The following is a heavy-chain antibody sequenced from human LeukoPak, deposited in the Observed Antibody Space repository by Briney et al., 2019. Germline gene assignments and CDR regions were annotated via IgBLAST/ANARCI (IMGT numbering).Heavy chain of an antibody. CDR3: AKGAAYTYVSFFDY. Sequence: GGSLRLSCAASGFTFSSYEMNWVRQAPGKGLEWVSGISGNGENTYHADSVKGRSTISRDNSKNTLFLQMNSLRAEDTAVYYCAKGAAYTYVSFFDYWGQGTLVTVSS. CDR2: ISGNGENT. CDR1: GFTFSSYE. J-gene: IGHJ4*02. D-gene: IGHD5-18*01. V-gene: IGHV3-23*01.